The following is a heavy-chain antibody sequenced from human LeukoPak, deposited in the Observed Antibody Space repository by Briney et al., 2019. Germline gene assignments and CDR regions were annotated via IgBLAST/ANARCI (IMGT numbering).Heavy chain of an antibody. V-gene: IGHV3-30*03. CDR3: ARGEGYYDSSGPLKY. D-gene: IGHD3-22*01. CDR1: GFTFSTYG. J-gene: IGHJ4*02. CDR2: ISYDGSNK. Sequence: GGSLRLSCAASGFTFSTYGMHWVRQAPGKGLEWVAVISYDGSNKYYADSVKGRFTISRDNSKNTLYLQMNSLRAEDTAVYYCARGEGYYDSSGPLKYWGQGTLVTVSS.